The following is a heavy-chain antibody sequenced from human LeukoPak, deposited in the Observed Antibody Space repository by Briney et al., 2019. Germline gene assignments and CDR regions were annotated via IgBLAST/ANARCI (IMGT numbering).Heavy chain of an antibody. CDR1: GFTFSSYS. J-gene: IGHJ4*02. D-gene: IGHD4-17*01. V-gene: IGHV3-48*01. CDR2: ISSSSSTI. CDR3: ARNLGDYGDPVRHFDY. Sequence: PGGSLRLSCAASGFTFSSYSMNWVRQAPGKGLEWVSYISSSSSTIYYADSVKGRFTISRDNAKNSLYLQMNSLRAEDTAVYYCARNLGDYGDPVRHFDYWGQGTLVTVSS.